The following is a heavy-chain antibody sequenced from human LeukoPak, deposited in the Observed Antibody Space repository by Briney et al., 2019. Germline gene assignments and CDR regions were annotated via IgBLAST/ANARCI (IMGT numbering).Heavy chain of an antibody. J-gene: IGHJ6*03. CDR2: INGDGSNT. CDR1: GFTFSSHW. Sequence: GGSLRLSCAASGFTFSSHWMHWVRQAPGKGLVWVSRINGDGSNTTYADSVKGRFTISRDNAKNSLYLQMNSLRAEDTALYYCARDFRSRIAHGYYYYYMDVWGKGTTVTVSS. CDR3: ARDFRSRIAHGYYYYYMDV. V-gene: IGHV3-74*03. D-gene: IGHD6-13*01.